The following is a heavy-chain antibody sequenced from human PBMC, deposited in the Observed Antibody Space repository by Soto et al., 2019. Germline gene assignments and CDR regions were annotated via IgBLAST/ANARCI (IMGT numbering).Heavy chain of an antibody. Sequence: PWGSLRLSCAASGFTFSAYSINFCRQAPWKWLEWVSYISSSSTTIYYADSVKGRFTISRDNAKNSLYLQMSSLRDEDTAVYFCARPVPRHDAFDIWGQGTMVTVSS. D-gene: IGHD6-6*01. V-gene: IGHV3-48*02. CDR1: GFTFSAYS. J-gene: IGHJ3*02. CDR2: ISSSSTTI. CDR3: ARPVPRHDAFDI.